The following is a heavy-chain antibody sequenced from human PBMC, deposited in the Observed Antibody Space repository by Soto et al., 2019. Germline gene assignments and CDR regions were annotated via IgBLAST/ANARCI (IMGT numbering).Heavy chain of an antibody. CDR1: GGTFSRHA. CDR2: IIPIFGTA. CDR3: ARGCGYDSNDYCYAY. D-gene: IGHD3-22*01. V-gene: IGHV1-69*01. Sequence: QVQLVQSGAEVRKPGSSVKVSCKASGGTFSRHAISWVRQAPGQGLEWMGGIIPIFGTAHHAQKFQGRVTIVADDSTSAVDLDSSSMRAEDTAMYYCARGCGYDSNDYCYAYWGKGTLVMVCS. J-gene: IGHJ4*02.